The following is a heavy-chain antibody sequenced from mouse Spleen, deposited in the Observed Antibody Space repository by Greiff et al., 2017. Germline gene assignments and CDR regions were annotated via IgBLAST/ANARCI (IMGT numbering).Heavy chain of an antibody. Sequence: VQLQQPGAELVMPGASVKLSCKASGYTFTSHWMHWVKQRPGQGLEWIGEIDPSDSYTNYNQKFKGKATLTVDKSSSTAYMQLSSLTSEDSAVYYCARSYYYGSSYGLFDYWGQGTTLTVSS. J-gene: IGHJ2*01. CDR2: IDPSDSYT. V-gene: IGHV1-69*01. D-gene: IGHD1-1*01. CDR1: GYTFTSHW. CDR3: ARSYYYGSSYGLFDY.